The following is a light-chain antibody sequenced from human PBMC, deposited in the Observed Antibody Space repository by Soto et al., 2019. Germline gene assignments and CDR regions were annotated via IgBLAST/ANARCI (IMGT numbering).Light chain of an antibody. CDR2: GAS. Sequence: DLQMTQSPSSLSAAVGDRVTITCRASQSIARFLNWYQQKPGEVPKLLIFGASYLRSGVPSRFSGSGSGTHLALTITSLQPEDFAAYFCQQSHVAPDTFGQGANL. CDR3: QQSHVAPDT. J-gene: IGKJ2*01. V-gene: IGKV1-39*01. CDR1: QSIARF.